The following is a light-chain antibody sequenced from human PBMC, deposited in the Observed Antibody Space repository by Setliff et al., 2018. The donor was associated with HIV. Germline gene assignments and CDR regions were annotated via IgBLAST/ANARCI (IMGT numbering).Light chain of an antibody. CDR3: SSYTSSSTL. CDR1: SSDVGDYNY. V-gene: IGLV2-14*01. Sequence: SALTQPASVSGSPGQSITITCTGTSSDVGDYNYVSWYQQHPGKAPKLMIYDVSKRPSGVSNRFSGSESGNTASLTISGLQAEDEADYYCSSYTSSSTLFGGGTKVTVL. J-gene: IGLJ2*01. CDR2: DVS.